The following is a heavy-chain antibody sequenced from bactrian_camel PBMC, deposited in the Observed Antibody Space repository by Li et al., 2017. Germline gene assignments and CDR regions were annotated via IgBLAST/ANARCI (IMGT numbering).Heavy chain of an antibody. J-gene: IGHJ4*01. CDR1: GSTASLRY. V-gene: IGHV3S33*01. Sequence: HVQLVESGGGSVQAGGSLTLSCQATGSTASLRYWGWFRQAPGKEPEGVAAQRDAATYYADSVKGRFTISQDVTKNTLYLQMNSLKTDDTGVYYCAALNSTFGGRFAWCSDFRGEGTQVTVS. CDR3: AALNSTFGGRFAWCSDF. D-gene: IGHD1*01. CDR2: QRDAAT.